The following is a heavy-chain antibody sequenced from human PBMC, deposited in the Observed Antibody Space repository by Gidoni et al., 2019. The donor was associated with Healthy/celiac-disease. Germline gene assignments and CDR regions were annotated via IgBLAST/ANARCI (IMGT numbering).Heavy chain of an antibody. CDR2: ISYDGSNK. V-gene: IGHV3-30*18. D-gene: IGHD2-15*01. CDR3: AKDLQDIVVVVAATTALGSSSCFDY. Sequence: QVQLVESGGGVVQPGRSLRRSCAASGVTLRSDGIRWGRQAPGKGLEWVAVISYDGSNKYYADSVNGRFTISRDNSKNTLSLQMNRLRAEDTAVYYCAKDLQDIVVVVAATTALGSSSCFDYWGQGTLVTVSS. J-gene: IGHJ4*02. CDR1: GVTLRSDG.